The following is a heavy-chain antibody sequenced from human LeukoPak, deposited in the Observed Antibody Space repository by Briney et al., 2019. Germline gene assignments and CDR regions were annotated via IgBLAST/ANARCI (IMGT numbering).Heavy chain of an antibody. CDR2: INHSGST. CDR3: VGYCSSTSCSDAFDI. CDR1: GGSFSGYY. Sequence: SETLSLTCAVYGGSFSGYYWSWIRQPPGKGLEWIGEINHSGSTNYNPSLKSRVTISVDTSKNQSSLKLSSVTAADTAVYYCVGYCSSTSCSDAFDIWGQGTMVTVSS. V-gene: IGHV4-34*01. D-gene: IGHD2-2*01. J-gene: IGHJ3*02.